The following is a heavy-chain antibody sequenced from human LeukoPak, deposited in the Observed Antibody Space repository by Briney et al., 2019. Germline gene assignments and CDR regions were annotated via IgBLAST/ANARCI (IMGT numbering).Heavy chain of an antibody. D-gene: IGHD5-18*01. CDR1: GFTFSDFY. Sequence: GGSLRLSCAASGFTFSDFYMSWVRQAPGKGLEWVSYITRGGDAVYYADSVKGRFTISRDNAKNSLFLQMNSLRDEDTAVYYCARGHTSTDHWGQGTMVTVSS. CDR2: ITRGGDAV. V-gene: IGHV3-11*01. CDR3: ARGHTSTDH. J-gene: IGHJ4*02.